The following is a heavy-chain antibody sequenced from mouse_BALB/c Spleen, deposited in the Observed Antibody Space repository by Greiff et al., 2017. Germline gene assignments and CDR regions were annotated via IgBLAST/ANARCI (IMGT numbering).Heavy chain of an antibody. J-gene: IGHJ2*01. CDR1: GFTFSSYG. D-gene: IGHD2-14*01. CDR2: INSNGGST. CDR3: AREGGTVVFDY. Sequence: EVKLMESGGGLVQPGGSLKLSCAASGFTFSSYGMSWVRQTPDKRLELVATINSNGGSTYYPDSVKGRFTISRDNAKNTLYLQMSSLKSEDTAMYYCAREGGTVVFDYWGQGTTLTVSS. V-gene: IGHV5-6-3*01.